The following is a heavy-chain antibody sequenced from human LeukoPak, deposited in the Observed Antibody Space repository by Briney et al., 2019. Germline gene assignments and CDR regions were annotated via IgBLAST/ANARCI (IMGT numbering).Heavy chain of an antibody. D-gene: IGHD5-12*01. CDR1: GFTFSSHG. CDR2: ISYDGSNK. Sequence: GRSLRLSCAASGFTFSSHGMHWVRQAPGKGLEWVAVISYDGSNKYYADSVKGRFTISRDNSKNTLYLQMNSLRAEDTAVYYCARATKAFDYWAQGTLVTVSS. CDR3: ARATKAFDY. V-gene: IGHV3-30*03. J-gene: IGHJ4*02.